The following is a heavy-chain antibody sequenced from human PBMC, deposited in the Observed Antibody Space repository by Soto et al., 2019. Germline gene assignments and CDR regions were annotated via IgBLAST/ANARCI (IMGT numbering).Heavy chain of an antibody. CDR3: AKAFPSFSTRFFFDS. V-gene: IGHV3-21*01. J-gene: IGHJ4*02. Sequence: PGGSLRLSCAAYGFSFSSFTMGWVRQAPGKGPEWVSSISTNSAFIYYADSVRGRFTISRDNSRNSVYLQMVSLTVEDTALYYCAKAFPSFSTRFFFDSWGQGTPVTVSS. CDR1: GFSFSSFT. D-gene: IGHD3-3*02. CDR2: ISTNSAFI.